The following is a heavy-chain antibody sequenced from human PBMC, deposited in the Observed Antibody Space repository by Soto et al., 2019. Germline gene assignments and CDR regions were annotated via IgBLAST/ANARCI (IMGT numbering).Heavy chain of an antibody. CDR2: INHSGST. CDR1: GGSFSGYY. V-gene: IGHV4-34*01. Sequence: SETLSLTCAVYGGSFSGYYWSWIRQPPGKGLEWNGEINHSGSTNYNPSLKSRVTISVDTSKNQFSLKLSSVTAADTAVYYCARKRRYSSSWYGYWGQGTLVTVSS. J-gene: IGHJ4*02. D-gene: IGHD6-13*01. CDR3: ARKRRYSSSWYGY.